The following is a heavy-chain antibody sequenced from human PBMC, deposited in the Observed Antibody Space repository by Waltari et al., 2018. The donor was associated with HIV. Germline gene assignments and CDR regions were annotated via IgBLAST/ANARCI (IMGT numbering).Heavy chain of an antibody. V-gene: IGHV1-8*01. CDR1: GYTFTSYD. D-gene: IGHD2-2*01. J-gene: IGHJ4*02. CDR3: ARGLGRGYCSSTSCFFDY. Sequence: QVQLVQSGAEVKKPGASVKVSCKASGYTFTSYDINWVRQATGQGHEWMGWVEPYQGKPGYAPKFRGMSTMTQGTYIRTGYMGPSSRRSGGTALLYWARGLGRGYCSSTSCFFDYWGQGPLVTVSS. CDR2: EPYQGKP.